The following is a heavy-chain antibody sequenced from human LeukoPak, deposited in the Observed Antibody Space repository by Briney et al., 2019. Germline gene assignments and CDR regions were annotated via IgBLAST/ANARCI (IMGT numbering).Heavy chain of an antibody. Sequence: GGSLRLSCAASGFTFSSYAMTWVRQAPGKGLEWVSAISASGGSTYYADSVKGRFTISRDNSKNTLYLQMNSLRAEDTAVYYCAKVADYYDSSGYKHWGQGTLVTVSS. D-gene: IGHD3-22*01. CDR3: AKVADYYDSSGYKH. CDR2: ISASGGST. V-gene: IGHV3-23*01. CDR1: GFTFSSYA. J-gene: IGHJ4*02.